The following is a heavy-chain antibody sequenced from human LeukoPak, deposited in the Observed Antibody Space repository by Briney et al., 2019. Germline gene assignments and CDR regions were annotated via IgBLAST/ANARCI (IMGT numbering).Heavy chain of an antibody. J-gene: IGHJ4*02. CDR3: ARDRGRESAATSGYFDY. CDR2: IYYSGST. D-gene: IGHD2-15*01. CDR1: GGSISSGGYY. V-gene: IGHV4-31*03. Sequence: PSQTLSLTCTVSGGSISSGGYYWSRIRQHPGKGLEWIGYIYYSGSTYYNPSLKSRVTISVDTSKNQFSLKLSSVTAADTAVYYCARDRGRESAATSGYFDYWGQGTLVTVSS.